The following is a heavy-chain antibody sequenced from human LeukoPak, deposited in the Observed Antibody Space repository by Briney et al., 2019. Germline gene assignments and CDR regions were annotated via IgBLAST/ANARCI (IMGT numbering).Heavy chain of an antibody. J-gene: IGHJ4*02. CDR3: AKDRNYGDYGGVFDY. CDR2: ISGSGGST. CDR1: GFTFSSYA. D-gene: IGHD4-17*01. Sequence: PGGSLRLSCAPSGFTFSSYAMSWVRQAPGKGLEWVSAISGSGGSTYYADSVRGRFTISRDNSKRTLFLQMNSLRAEDTAVYYCAKDRNYGDYGGVFDYWGPGTLVTVSS. V-gene: IGHV3-23*01.